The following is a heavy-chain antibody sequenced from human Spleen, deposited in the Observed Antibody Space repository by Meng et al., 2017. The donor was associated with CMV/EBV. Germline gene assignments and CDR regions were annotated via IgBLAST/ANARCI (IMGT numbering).Heavy chain of an antibody. CDR3: ARSNFWSGYSEFDY. Sequence: GGSLRLSCAASGFTFSRSGMHWVRQAPGKGLEWVSLIYSGGDTFYADSAKGRSAISRDNSKNTLYLQMTSLTAEDTGVYYCARSNFWSGYSEFDYWGQGTLVTVSS. CDR2: IYSGGDT. J-gene: IGHJ4*02. CDR1: GFTFSRSG. V-gene: IGHV3-NL1*01. D-gene: IGHD3-3*01.